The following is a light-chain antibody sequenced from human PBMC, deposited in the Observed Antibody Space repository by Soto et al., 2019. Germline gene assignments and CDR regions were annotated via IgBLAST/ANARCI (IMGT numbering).Light chain of an antibody. V-gene: IGKV3-11*01. J-gene: IGKJ1*01. Sequence: IVLTQSPATLSVSPGETATLSCRASQSVSNNYLAWYQQKPGQAPRLLIYGASNRATGIPDRFSGSGSGTDFTLTISDVEPEDFAVYYCHQRQSWPRTFGQGTKVDIK. CDR3: HQRQSWPRT. CDR1: QSVSNNY. CDR2: GAS.